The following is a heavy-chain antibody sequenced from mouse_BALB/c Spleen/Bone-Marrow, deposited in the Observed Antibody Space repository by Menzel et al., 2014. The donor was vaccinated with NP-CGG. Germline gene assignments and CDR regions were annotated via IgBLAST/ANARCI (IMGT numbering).Heavy chain of an antibody. CDR3: ARLGYYGGFAY. J-gene: IGHJ3*01. Sequence: EVKLMESGGGLVQTGRSLKLSCAASGFDFSGFWMGWVRQAPGKGLEWIGEINPDSSTINYTPSLKDRFIISRDNAKNTLYLQMSKVRSEDTALYYCARLGYYGGFAYWGQGTLVTVSA. D-gene: IGHD2-3*01. CDR1: GFDFSGFW. CDR2: INPDSSTI. V-gene: IGHV4-1*02.